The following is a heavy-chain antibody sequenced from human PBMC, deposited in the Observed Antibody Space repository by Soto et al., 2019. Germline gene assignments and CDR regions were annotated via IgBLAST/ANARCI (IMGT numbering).Heavy chain of an antibody. Sequence: EVQLVESGGGLVQPGGSLRLSCAASGFTFSSYSMNWVRQAPGKGLEWVSYISSSSSTIYYADSVKGRFTISRDNAKNSLYLQMNSLRDEDTAVYCCARDAVDIVATMPEVFDYWGQGTLVTVSS. CDR2: ISSSSSTI. CDR3: ARDAVDIVATMPEVFDY. D-gene: IGHD5-12*01. CDR1: GFTFSSYS. J-gene: IGHJ4*02. V-gene: IGHV3-48*02.